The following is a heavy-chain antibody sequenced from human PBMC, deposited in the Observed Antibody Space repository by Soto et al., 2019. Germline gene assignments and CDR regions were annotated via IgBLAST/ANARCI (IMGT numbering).Heavy chain of an antibody. CDR1: GFTFSSYG. V-gene: IGHV3-30*03. CDR3: KTLLVAYFDY. Sequence: QVQLVESGGGVVQPGRSLRLSCAASGFTFSSYGMHWVRQAPGKGLEWVAVISYDGSNKYYADSVKGRFTISRDNSKNTLYLQINSLRAEDTAVYYCKTLLVAYFDYWGQGTLVTVSS. CDR2: ISYDGSNK. D-gene: IGHD5-12*01. J-gene: IGHJ4*02.